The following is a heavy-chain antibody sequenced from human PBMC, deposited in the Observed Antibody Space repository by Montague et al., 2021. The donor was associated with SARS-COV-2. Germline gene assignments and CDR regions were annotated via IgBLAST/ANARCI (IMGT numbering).Heavy chain of an antibody. V-gene: IGHV6-1*01. CDR3: ARGLWFGELLSLYYCYGMDV. Sequence: CAISGDSVSSNSAAWNWIRQSPSRGLEWLGRTYYRSKWYNDYAVSVKSRITINPDTSKNQFSLQLNSVTPEDTAVYYCARGLWFGELLSLYYCYGMDVWGQGTTVTVSS. J-gene: IGHJ6*02. D-gene: IGHD3-10*01. CDR2: TYYRSKWYN. CDR1: GDSVSSNSAA.